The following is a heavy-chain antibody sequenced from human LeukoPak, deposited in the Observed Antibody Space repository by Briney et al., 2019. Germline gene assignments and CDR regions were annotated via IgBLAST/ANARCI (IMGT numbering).Heavy chain of an antibody. CDR1: GFTFSSYS. Sequence: GGPLRLSCAASGFTFSSYSMNWVRQAPGKGLEWVSYVSSSSSTIYYADSVKGRFTISRDNDKYSLYLQMNSLRDEDTAVYYCARVHQLWGQGTLVTVSS. CDR2: VSSSSSTI. J-gene: IGHJ1*01. V-gene: IGHV3-48*02. CDR3: ARVHQL.